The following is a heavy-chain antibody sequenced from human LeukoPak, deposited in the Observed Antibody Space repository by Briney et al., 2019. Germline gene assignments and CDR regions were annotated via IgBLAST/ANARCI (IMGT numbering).Heavy chain of an antibody. CDR3: VKGSEAYCDSKSDY. V-gene: IGHV3-64D*09. CDR2: ISSNGGTI. CDR1: GFTFSSYA. D-gene: IGHD3-22*01. J-gene: IGHJ4*02. Sequence: GGSLRLSCSASGFTFSSYAMHWVRQAPGNGLEYVSAISSNGGTIYYADSAKGRFTISRDSSKNTLYLQMSSQRVEDTAVYYCVKGSEAYCDSKSDYWGQGTLVTVSS.